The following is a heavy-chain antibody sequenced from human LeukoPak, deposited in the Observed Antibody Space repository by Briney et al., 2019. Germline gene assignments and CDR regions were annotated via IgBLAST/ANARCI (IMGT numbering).Heavy chain of an antibody. J-gene: IGHJ4*02. D-gene: IGHD6-25*01. CDR2: IKEDGSAR. CDR1: GFTFSIYW. Sequence: PGGSLRLSCVASGFTFSIYWMNWVREAPGKGREWVANIKEDGSARYYADSVRGRFTISRDNAKNSLYLQITSLGVEDTAVYYCARVATWSAGAFWGQGTLVTVSS. V-gene: IGHV3-7*01. CDR3: ARVATWSAGAF.